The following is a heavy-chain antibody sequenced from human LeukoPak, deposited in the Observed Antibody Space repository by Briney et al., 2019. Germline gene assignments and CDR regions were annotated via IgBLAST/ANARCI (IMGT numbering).Heavy chain of an antibody. CDR2: IYYSGST. Sequence: SETLSLTCTVSGGSVSSFSWSWIRQPPGKGLEWIGYIYYSGSTNYNPSLKSRVTMSVDTSKDQLSLKLNSVTAADTAVYYCARARGNSNYQFDYWGQGALVTVSS. CDR1: GGSVSSFS. CDR3: ARARGNSNYQFDY. D-gene: IGHD4-11*01. J-gene: IGHJ4*02. V-gene: IGHV4-59*02.